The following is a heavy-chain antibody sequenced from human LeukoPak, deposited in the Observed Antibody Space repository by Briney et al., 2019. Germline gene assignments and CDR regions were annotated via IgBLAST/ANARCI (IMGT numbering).Heavy chain of an antibody. V-gene: IGHV3-30-3*01. CDR2: ISYDGSNK. J-gene: IGHJ4*02. CDR1: GFTFSSYA. D-gene: IGHD1-26*01. Sequence: GGSLRLSCAASGFTFSSYAMHWVRQAPGKGLEWAAVISYDGSNKYYADSVKGRFTISRDNSKNTLYLQMNSLRAEDTAVYYCARLGATKVFDYWGQGTLVTVSS. CDR3: ARLGATKVFDY.